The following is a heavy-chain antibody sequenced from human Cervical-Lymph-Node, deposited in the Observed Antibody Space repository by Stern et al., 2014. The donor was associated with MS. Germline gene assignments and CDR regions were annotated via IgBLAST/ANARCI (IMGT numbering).Heavy chain of an antibody. V-gene: IGHV1-69*14. CDR2: ITPISGAK. CDR1: GGTFSSYA. CDR3: ARDGWGRGVISYSCDS. J-gene: IGHJ4*02. Sequence: QDQLVQSGAEVRKPGSSVKVSCKASGGTFSSYAISWVRQAPGQGLEWMGGITPISGAKNYAQRFQGRVTITADRSTSTVSMELSSLRSDDTAVYYCARDGWGRGVISYSCDSWGQGTLVTVSS. D-gene: IGHD3-10*01.